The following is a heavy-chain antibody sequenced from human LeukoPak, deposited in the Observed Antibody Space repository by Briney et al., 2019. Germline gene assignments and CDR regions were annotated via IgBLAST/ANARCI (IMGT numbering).Heavy chain of an antibody. Sequence: GGSLRLSCAASGFTFSSYSMNWVRQAPGKGLEWVSYISSSSSIIYYADSVKGRFTISRDNSKNTLYLQMNSLTAGDTAVYYCAKNYHYHGSGEWFDPLGQGTLV. D-gene: IGHD3-10*01. J-gene: IGHJ5*01. CDR1: GFTFSSYS. V-gene: IGHV3-48*01. CDR3: AKNYHYHGSGEWFDP. CDR2: ISSSSSII.